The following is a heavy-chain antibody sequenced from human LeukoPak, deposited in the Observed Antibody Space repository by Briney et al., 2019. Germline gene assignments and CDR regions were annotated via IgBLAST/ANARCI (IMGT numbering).Heavy chain of an antibody. V-gene: IGHV4-4*07. CDR2: IYTSGST. D-gene: IGHD3-22*01. CDR1: GGSISSYY. CDR3: ARPGDYYDSSGYVGY. Sequence: SETLTLTCTVSGGSISSYYWSWIRQPAGKGLEWIGRIYTSGSTNYNPSLKSRVTMSVDTSKNQFSLKLSSVTAADTAVYYCARPGDYYDSSGYVGYWGQGTLVTVSS. J-gene: IGHJ4*02.